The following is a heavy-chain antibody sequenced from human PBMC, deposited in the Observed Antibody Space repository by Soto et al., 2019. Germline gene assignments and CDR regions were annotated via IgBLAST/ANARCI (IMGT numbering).Heavy chain of an antibody. CDR2: IIPIFGTA. V-gene: IGHV1-69*12. CDR3: ARGAARQGGAFDY. J-gene: IGHJ4*02. Sequence: QVQLVQSGAAVKKPGSSVKVSCKASGGTFSSYAISWVRQAPGQGLEWMGGIIPIFGTANYAQTFQGRVTITADESTSTAYMELSSLRSEATAVYYCARGAARQGGAFDYWGQGTLVTVSS. D-gene: IGHD6-6*01. CDR1: GGTFSSYA.